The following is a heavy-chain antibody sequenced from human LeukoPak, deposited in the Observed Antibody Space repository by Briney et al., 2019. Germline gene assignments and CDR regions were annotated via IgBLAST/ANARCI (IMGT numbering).Heavy chain of an antibody. CDR3: ARRKRTTYYDFWSGYAFDY. CDR1: GGSISSYY. Sequence: SETLSLTCTVSGGSISSYYWSWIRQPPGKGLEWIGYIYYSGSTNYNPSLKSRVTISVDTSKNQFSLKLSSVTAADTAVYYCARRKRTTYYDFWSGYAFDYWGQGTLVTVSS. V-gene: IGHV4-59*12. D-gene: IGHD3-3*01. J-gene: IGHJ4*02. CDR2: IYYSGST.